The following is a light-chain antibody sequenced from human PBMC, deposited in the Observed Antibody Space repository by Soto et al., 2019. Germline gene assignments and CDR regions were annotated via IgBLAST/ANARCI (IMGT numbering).Light chain of an antibody. CDR3: CSYGGRSTYV. CDR2: DVS. Sequence: QSALTQPASVSGSPGQSITISCTGTSSDVGSYNLVSWYQQHPGKAPKLMIYDVSKLPSGVSNRFSGSKSANTASLTISGLQADDEADYYCCSYGGRSTYVFGTGTKLTVL. J-gene: IGLJ1*01. CDR1: SSDVGSYNL. V-gene: IGLV2-23*02.